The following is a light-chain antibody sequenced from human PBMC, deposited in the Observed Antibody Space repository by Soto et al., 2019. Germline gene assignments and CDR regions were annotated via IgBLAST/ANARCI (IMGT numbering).Light chain of an antibody. J-gene: IGKJ1*01. Sequence: DIQMTQSPSTLSAYVGDRVTITCRASQSITNWVAWYQQKPGKAPKLLNYDASNLESGVPSRFSGGGFGTDFTFTVSSLQPDDFATYYCQQYNNYSPTFGQGTKVDIK. V-gene: IGKV1-5*01. CDR2: DAS. CDR3: QQYNNYSPT. CDR1: QSITNW.